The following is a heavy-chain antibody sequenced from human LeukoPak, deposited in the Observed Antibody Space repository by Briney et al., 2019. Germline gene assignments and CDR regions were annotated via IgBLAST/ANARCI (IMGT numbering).Heavy chain of an antibody. CDR3: ARDLCSGGSCYFDY. J-gene: IGHJ4*02. D-gene: IGHD2-15*01. Sequence: ASVKVSCKASGYTFTSYGISWVRQAPGQGLEWMGWISAYNGSTNYAQKLQGRVTMTTDTSTSTAYMELRSLRSDDTAVYYCARDLCSGGSCYFDYWGQGTLVTVSS. V-gene: IGHV1-18*01. CDR2: ISAYNGST. CDR1: GYTFTSYG.